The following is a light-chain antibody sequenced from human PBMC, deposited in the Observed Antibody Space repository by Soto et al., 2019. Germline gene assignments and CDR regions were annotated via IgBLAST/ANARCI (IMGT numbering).Light chain of an antibody. V-gene: IGLV1-40*01. Sequence: QSVLTQPPSVSGAPGQRVIISCTGGSSNIGANNDVHWYQQTPGRAPKLLIYGDNNRPSGVPDRFSGSKSGTSASLAITGLQAEDEADYYCHSYDDSLSGSVFGGRTKLTVL. CDR1: SSNIGANND. CDR2: GDN. CDR3: HSYDDSLSGSV. J-gene: IGLJ3*02.